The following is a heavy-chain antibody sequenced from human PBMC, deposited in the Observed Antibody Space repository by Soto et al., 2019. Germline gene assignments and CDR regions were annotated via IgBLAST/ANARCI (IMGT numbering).Heavy chain of an antibody. CDR2: IYPDASAT. CDR1: EYSSSDNW. CDR3: VRRGMDV. Sequence: GESLKISCKGSEYSSSDNWIAWVRQTPGKGLEWMGLIYPDASATTYSPSFRDQVTMSADKSISTAYLHWDSLKASDTATYYCVRRGMDVWGQGTTVTVSS. J-gene: IGHJ6*02. V-gene: IGHV5-51*01.